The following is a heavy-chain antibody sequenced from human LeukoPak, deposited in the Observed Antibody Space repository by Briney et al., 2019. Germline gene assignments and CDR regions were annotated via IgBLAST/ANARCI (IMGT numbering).Heavy chain of an antibody. V-gene: IGHV4-30-4*01. CDR2: IYYSGST. J-gene: IGHJ4*02. D-gene: IGHD3-22*01. CDR3: AREGLSSSDYDY. Sequence: SETLSLTCTVSGGSISSGDYYWSWIRQPPGKGLEWIGYIYYSGSTYYNPSLKGRVTISVDTSKNQFSLKLSSVTAADTAVYYCAREGLSSSDYDYWGQGTLVTVSS. CDR1: GGSISSGDYY.